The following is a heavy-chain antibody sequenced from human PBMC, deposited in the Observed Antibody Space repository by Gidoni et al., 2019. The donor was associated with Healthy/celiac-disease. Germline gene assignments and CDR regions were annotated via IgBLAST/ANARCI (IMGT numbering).Heavy chain of an antibody. CDR1: GGSISSSSYY. CDR2: IYYSGST. Sequence: QLQLQESGPGLVKPSETLSLTCTFSGGSISSSSYYWGWIRQPPGKGLEWIGSIYYSGSTYYNPSLKSRVTISVDTSKNQFSLKLSSVTAADTAVYYCARTHDYDFWSGGMAWFDPWGQGTLVTVSS. D-gene: IGHD3-3*01. V-gene: IGHV4-39*01. J-gene: IGHJ5*02. CDR3: ARTHDYDFWSGGMAWFDP.